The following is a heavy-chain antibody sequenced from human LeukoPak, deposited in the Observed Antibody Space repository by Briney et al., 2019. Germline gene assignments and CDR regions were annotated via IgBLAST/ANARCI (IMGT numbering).Heavy chain of an antibody. D-gene: IGHD3-22*01. CDR1: GVTFSTYA. CDR2: ISGNGGST. CDR3: AKRHYDSSGYPN. J-gene: IGHJ4*02. V-gene: IGHV3-23*01. Sequence: GGSLRLSCVVSGVTFSTYAMSWVRQAPGKGLEWVSAISGNGGSTYYADSVKGRFTISRDNSKNMLYLQMNSLRAEDTAVYYCAKRHYDSSGYPNWGQGTLVTVSS.